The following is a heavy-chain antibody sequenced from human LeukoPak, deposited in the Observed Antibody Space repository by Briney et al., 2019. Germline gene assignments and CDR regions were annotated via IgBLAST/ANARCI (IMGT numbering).Heavy chain of an antibody. D-gene: IGHD2-2*01. CDR2: INPNSGGT. J-gene: IGHJ4*02. CDR1: GYTFTGYY. V-gene: IGHV1-2*02. CDR3: ARGRGVVPAAITFDY. Sequence: GASVKVSCKSSGYTFTGYYMHWVRQAPAQGLEWMGWINPNSGGTNYAQKFQGRVTMTRDTSISTAYMELSRLRSGDTAVYYCARGRGVVPAAITFDYWGQGTLVTVSS.